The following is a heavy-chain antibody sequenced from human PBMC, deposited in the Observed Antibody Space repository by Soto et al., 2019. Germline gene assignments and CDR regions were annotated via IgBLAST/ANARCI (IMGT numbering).Heavy chain of an antibody. CDR2: IYYSGST. Sequence: SETLSLTCTVSGGSISSYYWSWIRQPPGKGLEWIGYIYYSGSTNYNPSLKSRVTISVDTSKNQFSLKLSSVTAADTAVYYCARVGEDLVPDYWGQGTLVTVSS. D-gene: IGHD4-17*01. J-gene: IGHJ4*02. V-gene: IGHV4-59*01. CDR1: GGSISSYY. CDR3: ARVGEDLVPDY.